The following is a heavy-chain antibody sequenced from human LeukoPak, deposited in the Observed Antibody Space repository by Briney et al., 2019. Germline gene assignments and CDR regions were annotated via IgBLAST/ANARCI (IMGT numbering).Heavy chain of an antibody. CDR1: GFTFSTYA. D-gene: IGHD1-26*01. Sequence: GGSLRLSCAASGFTFSTYAMTWVRQAPGKGLEWVSVIYSGGSTYYADSVKGRFTISRDNSKNTLYLQMNSLRAEDTAVYYCARVLYSGSYYFDYWGQGTLVTVSS. J-gene: IGHJ4*02. CDR3: ARVLYSGSYYFDY. V-gene: IGHV3-66*01. CDR2: IYSGGST.